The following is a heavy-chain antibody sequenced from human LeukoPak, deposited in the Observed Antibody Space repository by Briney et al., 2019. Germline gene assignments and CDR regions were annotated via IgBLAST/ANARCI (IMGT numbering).Heavy chain of an antibody. V-gene: IGHV1-18*04. CDR3: ARVEDCSSTSCLTYPFDY. CDR2: ISAYNGNT. J-gene: IGHJ4*02. Sequence: ASVKVSCKASGYTFTAYYIHWVRQAPGQGLEWMGWISAYNGNTNYAQKLQGRVTMTTDTSTSTAYMELRSLRSDDTAVYYCARVEDCSSTSCLTYPFDYWGQGTLVTVSS. D-gene: IGHD2-2*01. CDR1: GYTFTAYY.